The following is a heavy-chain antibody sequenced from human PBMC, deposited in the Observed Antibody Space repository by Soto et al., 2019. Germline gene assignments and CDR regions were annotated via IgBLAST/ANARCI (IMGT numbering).Heavy chain of an antibody. V-gene: IGHV4-59*01. Sequence: ETLSRTCTVSGSSISSYFWSWIRQPPGKGLEWIGYIYYSGSTNYNPSLKSRVTISVDTSKNQFSLKLTSVTAADTAVYYCARAGTGMVQLDYWGQGTLVTVS. D-gene: IGHD5-18*01. CDR2: IYYSGST. J-gene: IGHJ4*02. CDR1: GSSISSYF. CDR3: ARAGTGMVQLDY.